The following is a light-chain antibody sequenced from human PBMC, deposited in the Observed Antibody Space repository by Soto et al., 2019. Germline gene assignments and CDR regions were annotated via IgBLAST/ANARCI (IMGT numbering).Light chain of an antibody. V-gene: IGKV1-12*01. CDR1: QGISSW. J-gene: IGKJ4*01. Sequence: DIQMTQSPSSVSASVGDRVTITCRASQGISSWLAWFQQKPGAAPRLLIYAASSLHSGVPARFSGRGSGTEFALTISSPQPEDFATYYCQQGNSFPLTFGGGTQVEIK. CDR2: AAS. CDR3: QQGNSFPLT.